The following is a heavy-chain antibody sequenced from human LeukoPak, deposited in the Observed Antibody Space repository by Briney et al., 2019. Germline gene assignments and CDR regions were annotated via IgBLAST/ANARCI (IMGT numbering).Heavy chain of an antibody. D-gene: IGHD3-3*01. CDR1: GFMFGTYA. Sequence: GGSLRLSCAASGFMFGTYAMSWVRQAPGKGLEWVAAITATATTSYFADPVKGRFTISRGNSRNTLYLQMSSLRADDTAIYYCAKDRRVRGYYFLGRGGYFDYWGQGSLVTVSS. V-gene: IGHV3-23*01. CDR3: AKDRRVRGYYFLGRGGYFDY. J-gene: IGHJ4*02. CDR2: ITATATTS.